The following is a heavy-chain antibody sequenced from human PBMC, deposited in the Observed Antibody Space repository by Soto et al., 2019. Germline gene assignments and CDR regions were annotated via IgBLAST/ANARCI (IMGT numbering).Heavy chain of an antibody. J-gene: IGHJ4*02. V-gene: IGHV4-34*01. D-gene: IGHD3-10*01. CDR2: INHNGDT. CDR1: GGSFISYY. Sequence: SLTCGVYGGSFISYYWNWIRQPPGKGLEWIGEINHNGDTKYNPSLKSRVAISLDTSKSQFSLNLSSVTAADTAVYYCARGERSGGLFDHWGQGTLVTVSS. CDR3: ARGERSGGLFDH.